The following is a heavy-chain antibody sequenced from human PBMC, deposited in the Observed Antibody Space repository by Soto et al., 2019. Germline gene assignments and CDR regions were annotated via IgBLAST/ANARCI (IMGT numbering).Heavy chain of an antibody. CDR1: GYTFTGYY. CDR2: INPNSAGT. J-gene: IGHJ4*02. CDR3: ARGGVTMVREVIRSLYDY. V-gene: IGHV1-2*02. Sequence: ASVKVSCKASGYTFTGYYMHWVRQAPGQGLEWMGWINPNSAGTNYAQKFQGRVTMTRDTSISTAYMELSRLRSDDMAVYYCARGGVTMVREVIRSLYDYWGQGTLVTVSS. D-gene: IGHD3-10*01.